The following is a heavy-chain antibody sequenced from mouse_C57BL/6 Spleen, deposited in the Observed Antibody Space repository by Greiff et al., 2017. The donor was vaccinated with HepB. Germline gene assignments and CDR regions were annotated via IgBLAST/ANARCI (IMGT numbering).Heavy chain of an antibody. CDR3: APTGTGGFAY. D-gene: IGHD4-1*02. CDR2: INPSTGGT. Sequence: VQLQQSGPELVKPGASVKISCKASGYSFTGYYMNWVKQSPEKSLEWIGEINPSTGGTTYNQKFKAKATLTVDKSSSTAYMQLKLLTSEDSAVYYCAPTGTGGFAYWGQGTLVTVSA. J-gene: IGHJ3*01. CDR1: GYSFTGYY. V-gene: IGHV1-42*01.